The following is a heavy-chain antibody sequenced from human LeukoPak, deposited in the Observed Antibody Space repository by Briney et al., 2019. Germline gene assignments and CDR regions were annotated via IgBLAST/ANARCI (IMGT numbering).Heavy chain of an antibody. D-gene: IGHD3-22*01. CDR2: INPSGGST. V-gene: IGHV1-46*01. J-gene: IGHJ5*02. Sequence: ASVKVSCKASGYTFTSYYMHWVRQAPGQGLEWMGIINPSGGSTSYAQKFQGRVTMTRDTSTSTVYMELSSLRSEDTAVYYCARDRNYYDSSGSVRWFDPWGQGTLVTVSS. CDR3: ARDRNYYDSSGSVRWFDP. CDR1: GYTFTSYY.